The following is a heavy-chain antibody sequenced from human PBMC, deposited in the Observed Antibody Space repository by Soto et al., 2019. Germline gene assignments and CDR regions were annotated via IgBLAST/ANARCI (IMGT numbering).Heavy chain of an antibody. D-gene: IGHD1-7*01. J-gene: IGHJ6*02. CDR2: ISYDGSNK. CDR3: ARVGNWNYAWGYLRNGMDV. V-gene: IGHV3-30-3*01. CDR1: GFTFSSYA. Sequence: GGSLRLSCAASGFTFSSYAMHWVRQAPGKGLEWVAVISYDGSNKYYADSVKGRFTISRDNSKNTLYLQMNSLRAEDTAVYYCARVGNWNYAWGYLRNGMDVWGQGTTVTVSS.